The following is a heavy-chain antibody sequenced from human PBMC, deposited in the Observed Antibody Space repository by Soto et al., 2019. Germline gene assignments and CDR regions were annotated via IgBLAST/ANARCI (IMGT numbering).Heavy chain of an antibody. CDR1: GGDSSSSRYY. CDR2: IYYSGST. CDR3: ARHVWEWLAPFDY. V-gene: IGHV4-39*01. D-gene: IGHD6-19*01. J-gene: IGHJ4*02. Sequence: SETLSLTWTVSGGDSSSSRYYWGWIRQPPGKGLEWIGSIYYSGSTYYNPSLKSRVTISVDTSKNQFSLKLSSVTAADTALYYCARHVWEWLAPFDYWGQGTLVTVSS.